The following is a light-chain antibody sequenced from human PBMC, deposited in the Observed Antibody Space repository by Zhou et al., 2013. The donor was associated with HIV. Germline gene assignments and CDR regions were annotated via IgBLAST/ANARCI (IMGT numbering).Light chain of an antibody. Sequence: EIVLSQSPGTLSLSPGESTTLSCRASQSVSSSYLAWYQQKPGQAPRLLIYGASSRATGIPDRFSGSGSGTEFTLTISSLQPDDFATYYCQQYKSFPLTFGGGTKVEIK. CDR1: QSVSSSY. V-gene: IGKV3-20*01. J-gene: IGKJ4*01. CDR2: GAS. CDR3: QQYKSFPLT.